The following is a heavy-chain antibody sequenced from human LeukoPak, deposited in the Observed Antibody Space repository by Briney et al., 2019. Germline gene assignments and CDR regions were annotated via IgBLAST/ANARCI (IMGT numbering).Heavy chain of an antibody. D-gene: IGHD2-2*01. CDR3: AKMLGYCSSTSCHLYYYYGMDV. J-gene: IGHJ6*02. CDR2: ISGSGGST. CDR1: GFTFSSYA. V-gene: IGHV3-23*01. Sequence: GGSLRLSCAASGFTFSSYAMSWVRQAPGKGLEWVSAISGSGGSTYYADSVKGRFTISRDNSKNTLYLQMNSLRAEGTAVYYCAKMLGYCSSTSCHLYYYYGMDVWGQGTTVTVSS.